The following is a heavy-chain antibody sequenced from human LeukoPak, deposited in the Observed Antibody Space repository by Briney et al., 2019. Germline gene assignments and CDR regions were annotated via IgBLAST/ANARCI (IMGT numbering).Heavy chain of an antibody. CDR3: ARVPVLRFLEWLHPSLDYYYYMDV. V-gene: IGHV1-24*01. J-gene: IGHJ6*03. CDR2: FDPEDGEP. D-gene: IGHD3-3*01. CDR1: GNGLSETS. Sequence: ASVKVSCQVSGNGLSETSIHWVRQAPGQWLEWMGGFDPEDGEPIFAQRFQGRFSMTEDTSADTAYMELSSLRPEDTAVYYCARVPVLRFLEWLHPSLDYYYYMDVWGKGTTVTVSS.